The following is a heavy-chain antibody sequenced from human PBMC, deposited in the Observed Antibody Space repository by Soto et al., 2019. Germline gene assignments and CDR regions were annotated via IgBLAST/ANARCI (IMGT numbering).Heavy chain of an antibody. CDR1: GWCLSNAW. Sequence: GSLRLSWAASGWCLSNAWMSWVRQAPGKGLEWVGRIKSKTDGGTTDYAAPVKGRFTISRYDSKNTLYLQMNSLKTEDTAVYSCTTDFWPPSYYFDYWGQGTLVTVSS. CDR3: TTDFWPPSYYFDY. CDR2: IKSKTDGGTT. J-gene: IGHJ4*02. D-gene: IGHD2-15*01. V-gene: IGHV3-15*01.